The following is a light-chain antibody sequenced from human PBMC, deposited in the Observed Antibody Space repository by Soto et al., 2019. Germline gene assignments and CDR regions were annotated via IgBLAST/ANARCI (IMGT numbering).Light chain of an antibody. Sequence: QSGLTQPRSVSGSPGQSVAISCTGTSSDVGNYNYVSWYQHHPGKAPKLMIYDVTKRPPGVPDRFSGSKSGTSASLAISGLQSEDEADYYCASWDDSLNGPVFGGGTKLTVL. CDR1: SSDVGNYNY. J-gene: IGLJ3*02. V-gene: IGLV2-11*01. CDR3: ASWDDSLNGPV. CDR2: DVT.